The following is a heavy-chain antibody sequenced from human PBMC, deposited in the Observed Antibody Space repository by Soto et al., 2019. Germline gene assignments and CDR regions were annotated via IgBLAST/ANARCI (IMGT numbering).Heavy chain of an antibody. Sequence: QVQLVQSGAEVQKPGSSVKVSCKASGGTFSSYAISWVRQAPGQGLEWMGGIIPIFGTVNYAQRFQDRVTFIADAFTSTAYMDLSSLRSEDTAVYYCARGVAHTYYYYGLDVWGQGNTVTVSS. D-gene: IGHD3-3*01. CDR3: ARGVAHTYYYYGLDV. V-gene: IGHV1-69*01. CDR2: IIPIFGTV. CDR1: GGTFSSYA. J-gene: IGHJ6*02.